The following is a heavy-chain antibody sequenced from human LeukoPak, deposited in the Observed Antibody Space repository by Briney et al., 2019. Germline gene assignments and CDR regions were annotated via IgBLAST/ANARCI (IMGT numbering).Heavy chain of an antibody. CDR3: ASHYYDSSGYYYGFDY. CDR2: IIPIFGTA. V-gene: IGHV1-69*01. J-gene: IGHJ4*02. CDR1: GGTFSSYA. D-gene: IGHD3-22*01. Sequence: SVKVSCKASGGTFSSYAISWVRQAPGQGLEWMGGIIPIFGTANYAQKFQGRVTITAGESTSTAYMELSSLRSEDTAVYYCASHYYDSSGYYYGFDYWGQGTLVTVPS.